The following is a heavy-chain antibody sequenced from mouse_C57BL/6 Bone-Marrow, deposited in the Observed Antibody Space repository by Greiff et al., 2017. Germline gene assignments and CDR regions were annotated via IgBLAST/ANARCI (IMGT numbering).Heavy chain of an antibody. Sequence: QVQLQQSGPELVKPGASVKISCKASGYAFSSSWMNWVKQRPGKGLEWIGRIYPGDGDTNYNGKFKGKATLTADKSSSTAYMQLSSLTSEDSAVYFCARGANWGRWYFDYWGQGTTLTVSS. CDR1: GYAFSSSW. CDR2: IYPGDGDT. D-gene: IGHD4-1*01. CDR3: ARGANWGRWYFDY. J-gene: IGHJ2*01. V-gene: IGHV1-82*01.